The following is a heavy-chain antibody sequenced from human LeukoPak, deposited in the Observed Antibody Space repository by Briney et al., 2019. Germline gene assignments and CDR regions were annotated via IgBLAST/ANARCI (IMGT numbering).Heavy chain of an antibody. CDR1: GFTVSSNY. CDR2: IYSGGST. CDR3: AKDIGYYYYVDV. J-gene: IGHJ6*03. Sequence: GGSLRLSCAASGFTVSSNYMSWVRQAPGKGLEWVSVIYSGGSTYYADSVKGRFTISRDNSKNTLYLQMNSLRAEDTAVYYCAKDIGYYYYVDVWGKGTTVTVSS. D-gene: IGHD2-15*01. V-gene: IGHV3-66*02.